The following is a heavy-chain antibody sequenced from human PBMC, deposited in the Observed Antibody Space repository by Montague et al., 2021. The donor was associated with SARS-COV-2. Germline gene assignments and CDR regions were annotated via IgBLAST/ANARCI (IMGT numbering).Heavy chain of an antibody. Sequence: SLRLSCAASGFTFSSYAMSWVRQAPGKGLEWVSAISGSGGSTYYADSVKGRFTISRDNSKNTLYLQMNSLGAEDTAVYYCAKGGERITMIVVVITLADFDYWGQGTLVTVSS. CDR2: ISGSGGST. V-gene: IGHV3-23*01. CDR3: AKGGERITMIVVVITLADFDY. D-gene: IGHD3-22*01. J-gene: IGHJ4*02. CDR1: GFTFSSYA.